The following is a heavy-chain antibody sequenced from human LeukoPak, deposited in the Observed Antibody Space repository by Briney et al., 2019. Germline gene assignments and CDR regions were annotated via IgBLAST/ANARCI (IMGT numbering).Heavy chain of an antibody. Sequence: GGSLRLSCAASGSMFSSNWMSWVRLAPGKGLEWVANIKEDGTETYYVDSVKGRFTISRDNAKNSLYLQMNSLRVEDTAVYYCAKEGRSLQTYWGQGTLVTVSS. CDR1: GSMFSSNW. CDR2: IKEDGTET. D-gene: IGHD5-24*01. V-gene: IGHV3-7*03. CDR3: AKEGRSLQTY. J-gene: IGHJ4*02.